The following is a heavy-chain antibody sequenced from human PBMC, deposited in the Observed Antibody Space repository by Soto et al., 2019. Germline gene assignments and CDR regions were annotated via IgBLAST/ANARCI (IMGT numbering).Heavy chain of an antibody. CDR1: GYTFTSYA. CDR3: ARTGGGYSYGYISDYYGMDV. CDR2: INAGNGNT. J-gene: IGHJ6*02. V-gene: IGHV1-3*01. Sequence: ASVKVSCKASGYTFTSYAMHWVRQAPGQRLEWMGWINAGNGNTKYSQKFQGRVTITRDTSASTAYMELSSLRSEDTAVYYCARTGGGYSYGYISDYYGMDVWGQGTTVTVSS. D-gene: IGHD5-18*01.